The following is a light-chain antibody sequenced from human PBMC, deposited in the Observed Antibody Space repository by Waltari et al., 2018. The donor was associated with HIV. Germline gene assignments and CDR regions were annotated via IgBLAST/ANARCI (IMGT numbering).Light chain of an antibody. CDR3: SSYTTSSTWV. V-gene: IGLV2-14*01. Sequence: QSALTQPASVSGSPGQSITISCTGTSSDIGGYKYFSWYQQQPGKAPKLMISEVSNRPSVVSNRFSGSKSGNTASLTISGLQAEDEADYYCSSYTTSSTWVFGGGTKLTVL. CDR1: SSDIGGYKY. J-gene: IGLJ3*02. CDR2: EVS.